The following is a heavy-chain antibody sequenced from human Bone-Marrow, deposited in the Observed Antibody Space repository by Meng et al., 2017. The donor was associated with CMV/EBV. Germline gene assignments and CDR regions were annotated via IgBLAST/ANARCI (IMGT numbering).Heavy chain of an antibody. CDR1: GFTFSSYA. D-gene: IGHD6-13*01. J-gene: IGHJ6*02. Sequence: ESLKISCAASGFTFSSYAMSWVRQAPGKGLEWVSAISGSGGSTYYADSVKGRFTISRDNSKNTLYLQMNSLRAEDTAVYYCAKEEYSSSWYGYYGMDVWGQGTTVTVSS. CDR2: ISGSGGST. CDR3: AKEEYSSSWYGYYGMDV. V-gene: IGHV3-23*01.